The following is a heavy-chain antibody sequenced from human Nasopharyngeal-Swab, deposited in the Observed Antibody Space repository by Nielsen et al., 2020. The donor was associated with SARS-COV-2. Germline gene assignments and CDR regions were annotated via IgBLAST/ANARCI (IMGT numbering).Heavy chain of an antibody. CDR3: ARDPYPALSGSYAIFDN. CDR1: GFTVSYNF. V-gene: IGHV3-53*05. CDR2: IYYGGAT. J-gene: IGHJ4*02. Sequence: GESLKISCAVSGFTVSYNFMNWVRQAPGQGLEWLSVIYYGGATYYADSVKGRFTISRDNSKNTIYLRMNSLRTDDTAVYFCARDPYPALSGSYAIFDNWGQGTLVTVSS. D-gene: IGHD2-2*01.